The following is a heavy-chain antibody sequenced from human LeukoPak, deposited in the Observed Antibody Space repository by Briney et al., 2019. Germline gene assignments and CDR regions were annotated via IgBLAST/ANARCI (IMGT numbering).Heavy chain of an antibody. J-gene: IGHJ4*02. D-gene: IGHD4-11*01. Sequence: SETLSLTCAVYGGSFSGYYWSWIRQPPGKGLEWIGETNHSGSTNYNPSLKSRVTISVDTSKHQFSPKLRSVTAAARAVYYCARGKYDYRNEETLTTFDYWGPGTLVTVSS. CDR1: GGSFSGYY. V-gene: IGHV4-34*01. CDR2: TNHSGST. CDR3: ARGKYDYRNEETLTTFDY.